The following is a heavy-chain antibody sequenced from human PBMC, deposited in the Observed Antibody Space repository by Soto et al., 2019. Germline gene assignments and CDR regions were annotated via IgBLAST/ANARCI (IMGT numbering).Heavy chain of an antibody. D-gene: IGHD3-10*01. V-gene: IGHV3-7*05. CDR3: ARDPPPPYYYGSGSYYDY. CDR1: GFTFSSYW. CDR2: IKQDGSEK. J-gene: IGHJ4*02. Sequence: EVQLVESGGGLVQPGGSLRLSCAASGFTFSSYWMSWVRQAPGKGLEWVANIKQDGSEKYYVDSVKGRFTISRDNAKNSLYLQMNSLRAEDTAVYYWARDPPPPYYYGSGSYYDYWGQGTLVTVSS.